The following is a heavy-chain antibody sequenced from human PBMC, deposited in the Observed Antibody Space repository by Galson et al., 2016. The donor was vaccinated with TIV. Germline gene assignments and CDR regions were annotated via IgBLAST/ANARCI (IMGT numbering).Heavy chain of an antibody. Sequence: LSLTCTVSSCTISSGTYYWNWTRQPAGKGLEWMGRIHTSGSTNYNPSLESRVTISVDTSKNQISLNLNSVAAAHTAVYCCARDGQYYYYGMDVWGKGTTVTVSS. CDR1: SCTISSGTYY. CDR3: ARDGQYYYYGMDV. V-gene: IGHV4-61*02. J-gene: IGHJ6*04. CDR2: IHTSGST.